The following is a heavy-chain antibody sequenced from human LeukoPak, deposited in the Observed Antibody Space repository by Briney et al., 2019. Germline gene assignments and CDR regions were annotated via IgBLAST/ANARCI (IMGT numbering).Heavy chain of an antibody. D-gene: IGHD6-19*01. Sequence: SETLSLTCTASGGSTSSSSDYWGWIRQPPGKGLEWTGSIYYSGSTLYNPSLKSRVTISVDTSKNQFSLNLRSVTAADTTVYYCARLSSQWLVDYWGQGTQVTVSS. CDR3: ARLSSQWLVDY. V-gene: IGHV4-39*01. J-gene: IGHJ4*02. CDR2: IYYSGST. CDR1: GGSTSSSSDY.